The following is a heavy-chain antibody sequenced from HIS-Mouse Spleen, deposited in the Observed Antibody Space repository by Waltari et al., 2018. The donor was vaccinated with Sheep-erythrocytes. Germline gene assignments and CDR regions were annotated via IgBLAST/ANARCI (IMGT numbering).Heavy chain of an antibody. Sequence: EVQLVESGGGLVKPGGSLRLSCAASGFTFSSHRMTWVRQAPGKGLEWVSSISSSSSYIYYADSVKGRFTISRDNAKNSLYLQMNSLRAEDTAVYYCARVASGATFDYWGQGTLVTVSS. CDR2: ISSSSSYI. CDR3: ARVASGATFDY. CDR1: GFTFSSHR. J-gene: IGHJ4*02. V-gene: IGHV3-21*01. D-gene: IGHD1-26*01.